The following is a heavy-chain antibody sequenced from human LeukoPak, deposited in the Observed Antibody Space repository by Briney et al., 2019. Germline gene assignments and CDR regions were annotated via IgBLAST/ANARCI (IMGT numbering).Heavy chain of an antibody. CDR1: GFTFSSYS. CDR3: ARSPSSGYYYGSGSLGYYYYMDV. CDR2: ISSSSSCI. D-gene: IGHD3-10*01. V-gene: IGHV3-21*01. J-gene: IGHJ6*03. Sequence: GGSLRLSCAASGFTFSSYSMNWARQAPGKGLEWVSSISSSSSCIYYADSVKGRFTISRDNAKNSLYLQMNSLRAEDTAVYYCARSPSSGYYYGSGSLGYYYYMDVWGKGTTVTVSS.